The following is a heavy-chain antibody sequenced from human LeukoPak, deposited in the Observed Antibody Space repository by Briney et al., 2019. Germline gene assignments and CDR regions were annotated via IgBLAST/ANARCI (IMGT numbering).Heavy chain of an antibody. V-gene: IGHV7-4-1*02. J-gene: IGHJ6*03. D-gene: IGHD3-3*01. CDR3: ARLAYDFWSGYFNYYYMDV. Sequence: EASVKVSCKASGGTFSSYAISWVRQAPGQGLEWMGWINTNTGNPTYAQGFTGRFVFSLDTSVSTAYLQISSLKAEDTAVYYCARLAYDFWSGYFNYYYMDVWGKGTTVTVSS. CDR1: GGTFSSYA. CDR2: INTNTGNP.